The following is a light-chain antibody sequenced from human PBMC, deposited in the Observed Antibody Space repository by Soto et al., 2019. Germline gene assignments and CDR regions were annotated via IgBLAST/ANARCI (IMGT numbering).Light chain of an antibody. CDR1: SSNIGSNY. CDR2: MNX. CDR3: AAWDDSLSGYV. J-gene: IGLJ1*01. Sequence: QSVLAQPPSASGTPGQRVTISCSGSSSNIGSNYVYWYQQLPGTAPKLLIYMNXXXXSGVPDRFSGSKSGTSDSLAISGLRSEDEADYYCAAWDDSLSGYVFGTGTKVTVL. V-gene: IGLV1-47*01.